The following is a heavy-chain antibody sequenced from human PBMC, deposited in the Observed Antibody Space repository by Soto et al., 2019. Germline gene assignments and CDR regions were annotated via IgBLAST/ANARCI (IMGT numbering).Heavy chain of an antibody. D-gene: IGHD6-6*01. CDR2: INHSGST. CDR3: ARGVSSSDEFDY. CDR1: GGSFSGYY. J-gene: IGHJ4*02. Sequence: SETLSLTCAVYGGSFSGYYWSWIRQPPGKGLEWIGEINHSGSTNYNPSLKSRVTISVDTSKNQFSLKLSSVTAADTAVYYCARGVSSSDEFDYWGQGTLVTVSS. V-gene: IGHV4-34*01.